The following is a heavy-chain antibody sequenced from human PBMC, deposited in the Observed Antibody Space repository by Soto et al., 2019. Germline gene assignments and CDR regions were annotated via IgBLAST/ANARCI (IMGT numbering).Heavy chain of an antibody. CDR3: ERGAMITFGGARYGMDV. J-gene: IGHJ6*02. CDR1: GGSLSSYY. V-gene: IGHV4-59*01. Sequence: SETLSLTCTLSGGSLSSYYWSLIRQPPGKGLEWIGYIYYSGSTNYNPSLKSRVTISVDTSKNQFSLKMSCVTGEDTAVYYCERGAMITFGGARYGMDVWGQGNTVTVSS. CDR2: IYYSGST. D-gene: IGHD3-16*01.